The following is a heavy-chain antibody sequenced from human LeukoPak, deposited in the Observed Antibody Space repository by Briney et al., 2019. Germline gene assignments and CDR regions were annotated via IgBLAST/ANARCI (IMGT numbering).Heavy chain of an antibody. Sequence: GGSLRLSCAASGFTFSDYYMSWIRQAPGKGLEWVSYISSSGSTIYYADSVKGRFTISRDNAKNLLYLQMNSLRAEDTAVYYCASAPARFYYDSSGSDFRGQGTLVTVSS. J-gene: IGHJ4*02. V-gene: IGHV3-11*01. D-gene: IGHD3-22*01. CDR1: GFTFSDYY. CDR3: ASAPARFYYDSSGSDF. CDR2: ISSSGSTI.